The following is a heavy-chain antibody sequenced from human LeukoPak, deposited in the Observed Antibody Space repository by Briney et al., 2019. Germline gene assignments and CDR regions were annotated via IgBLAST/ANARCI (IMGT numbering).Heavy chain of an antibody. V-gene: IGHV3-23*01. CDR2: ISGSGGST. CDR3: AKGLSSSGWYLYSR. Sequence: PGGSLRLSCAASGFTFSSYAMSWVRQAPGKGLEWVSAISGSGGSTYYADSVKGRFTISRDNSKNTLYLQMNSLRAEDTAVYYCAKGLSSSGWYLYSRWGQGTLVTVSS. J-gene: IGHJ4*02. CDR1: GFTFSSYA. D-gene: IGHD6-19*01.